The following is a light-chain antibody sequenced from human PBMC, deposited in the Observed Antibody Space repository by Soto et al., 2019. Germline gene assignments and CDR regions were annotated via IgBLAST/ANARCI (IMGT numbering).Light chain of an antibody. J-gene: IGKJ3*01. Sequence: EIVLTQSPGTLSLSPGEXATLSCRASQSVSSSYLAWYQQKPGQAPRLLIYGASSRATGIPDRFSGSGSGTDFTLTISRLEPDDFAVYYCQQYGNSLWGFTFGPGTKVDIK. CDR2: GAS. V-gene: IGKV3-20*01. CDR1: QSVSSSY. CDR3: QQYGNSLWGFT.